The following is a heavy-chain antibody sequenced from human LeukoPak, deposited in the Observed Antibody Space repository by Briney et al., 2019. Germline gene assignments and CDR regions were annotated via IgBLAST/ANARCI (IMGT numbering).Heavy chain of an antibody. J-gene: IGHJ4*02. CDR3: ARGDSEMATIVGY. V-gene: IGHV3-30*03. CDR2: ISYDGSNK. CDR1: GFTFSSYG. Sequence: PGRSLRLSCAASGFTFSSYGMHWVRQAPGKGLEWVAVISYDGSNKYYADSVKGRFTISRDNSKNTLYLQMSSLRAEDTAVYYCARGDSEMATIVGYWGQGTLVTVSS. D-gene: IGHD5-24*01.